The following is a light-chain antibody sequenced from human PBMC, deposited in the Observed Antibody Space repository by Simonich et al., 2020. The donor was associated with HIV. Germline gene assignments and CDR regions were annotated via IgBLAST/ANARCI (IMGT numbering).Light chain of an antibody. CDR2: WAS. J-gene: IGKJ2*01. CDR1: QSVLYSSNNKNY. V-gene: IGKV4-1*01. CDR3: QQYYSTPYT. Sequence: DIVMTQSPDSLAVSLGERATINCKSSQSVLYSSNNKNYLAWYQQKPVQPPKLLIYWASTRESGVPDRFSGSGSGTDFTLTISSLQAEDVTVYNCQQYYSTPYTFGQGTKLEIK.